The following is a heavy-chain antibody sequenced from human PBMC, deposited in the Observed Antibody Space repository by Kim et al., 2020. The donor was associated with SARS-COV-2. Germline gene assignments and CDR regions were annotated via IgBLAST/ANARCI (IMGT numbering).Heavy chain of an antibody. CDR1: GFTFSSYA. CDR2: ISGSGGST. D-gene: IGHD5-18*01. J-gene: IGHJ4*02. CDR3: ANPPGGGPRGYSYGGY. Sequence: GGSLRLSCAASGFTFSSYAMSWVRQAPGKGLEWVSAISGSGGSTYYADSVKGRFTISRDNSKNTLYLQMNSLRAEDTAVYYCANPPGGGPRGYSYGGYWGQGTLVTVCS. V-gene: IGHV3-23*01.